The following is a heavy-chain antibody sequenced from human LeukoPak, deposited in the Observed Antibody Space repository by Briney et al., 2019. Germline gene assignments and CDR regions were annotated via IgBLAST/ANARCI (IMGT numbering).Heavy chain of an antibody. Sequence: SETLSLTCAVSGYSISSGYYWGWIRQTPGKGLEWLGSIYHSGSTYNNPSLKSRVTMSVDTSKNQFSLKLTSVTAADTAVYYCARAYSNWFDPWGQGTLVTVSS. CDR3: ARAYSNWFDP. J-gene: IGHJ5*02. V-gene: IGHV4-38-2*01. CDR2: IYHSGST. D-gene: IGHD4-11*01. CDR1: GYSISSGYY.